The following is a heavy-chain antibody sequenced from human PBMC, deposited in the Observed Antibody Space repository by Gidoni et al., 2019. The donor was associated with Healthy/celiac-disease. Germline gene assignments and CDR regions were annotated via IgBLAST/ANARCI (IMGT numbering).Heavy chain of an antibody. D-gene: IGHD3-10*01. J-gene: IGHJ5*02. V-gene: IGHV4-39*07. CDR3: AKPFGELLYSGFDP. Sequence: QLQLPESVPGLVKPSETLSLTCTVSGCSISSSSYYWGWIRQPPGKGLEWIGSIYYSGSTYYNPSLKSRVTISVDTSKNQFSLKLSSVTAADTAVYYCAKPFGELLYSGFDPWGQGTLVTVSS. CDR2: IYYSGST. CDR1: GCSISSSSYY.